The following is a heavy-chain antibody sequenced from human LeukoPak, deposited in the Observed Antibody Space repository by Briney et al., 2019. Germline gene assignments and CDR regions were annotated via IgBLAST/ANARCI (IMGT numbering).Heavy chain of an antibody. Sequence: GESLKISGKGSGYSFTSYCVGWVRQMPGKGLEWMGIIYPGDSDTRYSPSFQGQVNISADKSISTAYLPWSSLKSSDTAMYYCARLDGSGWYNPDYWGQGTLVTVSS. CDR3: ARLDGSGWYNPDY. CDR2: IYPGDSDT. D-gene: IGHD6-19*01. J-gene: IGHJ4*02. V-gene: IGHV5-51*01. CDR1: GYSFTSYC.